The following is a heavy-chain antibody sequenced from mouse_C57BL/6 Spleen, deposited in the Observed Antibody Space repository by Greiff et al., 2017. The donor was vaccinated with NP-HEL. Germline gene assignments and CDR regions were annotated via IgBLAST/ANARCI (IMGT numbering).Heavy chain of an antibody. Sequence: EVKVVESGGGLVKPGGSLKLSCAASGFTFSSYAMSWVRQTPEKRLEWVATISDGGSYTYYPDNVKGRFTISRDNAKNNLYLQMSHLKSEDTAMYYCAREGDYHYAMDYWGQGTSVTVSS. D-gene: IGHD2-4*01. CDR1: GFTFSSYA. J-gene: IGHJ4*01. V-gene: IGHV5-4*01. CDR3: AREGDYHYAMDY. CDR2: ISDGGSYT.